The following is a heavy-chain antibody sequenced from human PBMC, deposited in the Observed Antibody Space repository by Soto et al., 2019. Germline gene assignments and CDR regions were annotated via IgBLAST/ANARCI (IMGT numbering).Heavy chain of an antibody. Sequence: LSLTCGVYGGSFSAYSWTWLRQSPGKGLEWIGEITHGGSTDYNPALKSRLVMSVDTSKNQFSLRVTSVTAADAAVYFCARARFDSWSHIYYGLDVWGQGTTVTVSS. CDR3: ARARFDSWSHIYYGLDV. V-gene: IGHV4-34*01. D-gene: IGHD3-3*01. CDR2: ITHGGST. J-gene: IGHJ6*02. CDR1: GGSFSAYS.